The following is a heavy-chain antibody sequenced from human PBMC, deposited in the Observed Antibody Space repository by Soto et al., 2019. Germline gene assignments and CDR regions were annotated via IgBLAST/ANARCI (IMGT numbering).Heavy chain of an antibody. Sequence: PGESLKISCRGSGYSFTSYWIGWVRQLPGKGLEWMGIIYPGDSDTRYSPSFQGQVIISADKSINTAYPQWSSLKASDTAMYYCARVHIVTTMGFDYWAQGTLVTVSS. V-gene: IGHV5-51*01. CDR1: GYSFTSYW. CDR3: ARVHIVTTMGFDY. J-gene: IGHJ4*02. D-gene: IGHD5-12*01. CDR2: IYPGDSDT.